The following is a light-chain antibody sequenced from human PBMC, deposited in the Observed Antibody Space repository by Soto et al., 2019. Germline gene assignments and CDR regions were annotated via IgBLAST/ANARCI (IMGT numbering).Light chain of an antibody. Sequence: IVLTQYPGTLSLSLGERATLSCRASQSIRSNYLAWFQQRPGQAPRLLIYGAFNRATGIPDRFSGSGSGTDFTLTISRLEPEDFAVYYCQQFSGSPFAFGGGTKVDIK. CDR3: QQFSGSPFA. CDR2: GAF. J-gene: IGKJ4*01. V-gene: IGKV3-20*01. CDR1: QSIRSNY.